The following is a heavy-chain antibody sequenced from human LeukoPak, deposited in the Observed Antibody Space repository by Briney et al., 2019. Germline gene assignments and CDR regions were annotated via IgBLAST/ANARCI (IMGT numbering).Heavy chain of an antibody. J-gene: IGHJ4*02. V-gene: IGHV3-48*03. CDR2: ISSSGNTI. CDR3: ARALRTVWGYYFDY. D-gene: IGHD4-17*01. CDR1: GFTFSSYE. Sequence: GGSLRLSCAASGFTFSSYEMDWVRQAPGKGLEWVSYISSSGNTIYCADSVKGRFTISRDNAKNSLYLLMNSLRAEDTAVYYCARALRTVWGYYFDYWGQGTLVTVSS.